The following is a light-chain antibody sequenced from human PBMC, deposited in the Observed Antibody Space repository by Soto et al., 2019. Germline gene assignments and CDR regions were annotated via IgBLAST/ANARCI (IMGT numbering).Light chain of an antibody. Sequence: EIVMTHSPATLSVSPWEIVTLSCRASHSVGTILAWFQQRPGQAPRLLISGASTRAAGIPARFSGSGSGTDFTLTISSLQSEDFAVYYCQQHDAWPPTFGQGTKVDIK. V-gene: IGKV3-15*01. CDR2: GAS. J-gene: IGKJ1*01. CDR1: HSVGTI. CDR3: QQHDAWPPT.